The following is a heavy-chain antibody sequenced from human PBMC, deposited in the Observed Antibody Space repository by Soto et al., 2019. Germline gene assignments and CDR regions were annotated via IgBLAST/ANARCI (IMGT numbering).Heavy chain of an antibody. J-gene: IGHJ6*02. Sequence: PSETLSLTCAVYGGSFSGYYWSWIRQPPGKGLEWIGEINHSGSTNYNPSLKNRVTISVDTSKNQFSLKLSSVTAADTAVYYCARGLHMDVWGQGTTVTVSS. CDR3: ARGLHMDV. CDR2: INHSGST. V-gene: IGHV4-34*01. CDR1: GGSFSGYY.